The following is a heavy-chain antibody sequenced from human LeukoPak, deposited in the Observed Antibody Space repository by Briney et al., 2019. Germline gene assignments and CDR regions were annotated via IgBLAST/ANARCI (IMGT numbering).Heavy chain of an antibody. CDR1: GFTVSSNY. J-gene: IGHJ4*02. Sequence: GGSLRLSCAASGFTVSSNYMSWVRQAPGKGLEWVAVISYDGTYIYYADSVKGRFTISRDNSKNTLYLQMNSRRREDTAVYYCARTSDSVANTFDYWGQGTLVTVSS. CDR3: ARTSDSVANTFDY. V-gene: IGHV3-30*03. D-gene: IGHD4/OR15-4a*01. CDR2: ISYDGTYI.